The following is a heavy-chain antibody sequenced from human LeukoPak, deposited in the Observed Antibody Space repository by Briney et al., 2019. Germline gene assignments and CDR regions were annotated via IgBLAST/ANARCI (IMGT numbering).Heavy chain of an antibody. V-gene: IGHV1-46*01. CDR1: GYTFTSYY. D-gene: IGHD1-1*01. Sequence: GASVKVSCKASGYTFTSYYMHWVRQAPGQGLEWMGIINPSGGSTSYAQKFQGRVTVTRDTSTSTVYMELSSLRSEDTAVYYCARTTIGWNTFDYWGQGTLVTVSS. CDR3: ARTTIGWNTFDY. CDR2: INPSGGST. J-gene: IGHJ4*02.